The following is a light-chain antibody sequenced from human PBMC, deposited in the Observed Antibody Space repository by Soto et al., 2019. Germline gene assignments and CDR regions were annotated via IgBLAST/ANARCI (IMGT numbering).Light chain of an antibody. CDR3: QQSYSTPPLT. Sequence: DIQMTQSPSSLSASVGDRFTITCRSSQSISSYLNWYQQKPGKATKLLIYAASSLQSGVPSRFSGSGSGTDFTLTISSLQPEDFATYYCQQSYSTPPLTFGQGTKVDI. J-gene: IGKJ1*01. V-gene: IGKV1-39*01. CDR1: QSISSY. CDR2: AAS.